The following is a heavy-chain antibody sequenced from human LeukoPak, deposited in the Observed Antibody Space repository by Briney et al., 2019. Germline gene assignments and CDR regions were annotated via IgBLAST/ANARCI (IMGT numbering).Heavy chain of an antibody. D-gene: IGHD4-17*01. J-gene: IGHJ4*02. CDR3: ARDPHDYGDYYFDY. Sequence: GGSLRLSCITSGFTFSAYAMTWVRQAPGQGLEWISSIDGSGDKTYYGDSVKGRFTISRDNSKNTLYLQMNSLRAEDTAVYYCARDPHDYGDYYFDYWGQGTLVTVSS. CDR1: GFTFSAYA. V-gene: IGHV3-23*01. CDR2: IDGSGDKT.